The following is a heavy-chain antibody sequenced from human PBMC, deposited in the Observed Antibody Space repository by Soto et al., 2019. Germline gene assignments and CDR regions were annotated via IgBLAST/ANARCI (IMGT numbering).Heavy chain of an antibody. D-gene: IGHD4-17*01. J-gene: IGHJ4*02. V-gene: IGHV2-5*02. Sequence: QITLKESGPALVKPTQTLTLTCTFSGFSLSTSGVGVGWIRQPPGKALEWLALIYWDDDKRYSPSLKSRLTITKDTYKNQVVTTMTNMDPVDTATYYCAHSLAASNYGDYAPINSFDYWGQGTLVTVSP. CDR3: AHSLAASNYGDYAPINSFDY. CDR2: IYWDDDK. CDR1: GFSLSTSGVG.